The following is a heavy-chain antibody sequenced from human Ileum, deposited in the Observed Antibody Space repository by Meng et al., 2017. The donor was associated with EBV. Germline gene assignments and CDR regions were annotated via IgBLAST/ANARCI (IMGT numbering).Heavy chain of an antibody. V-gene: IGHV4-4*02. CDR1: GGSISRSNW. CDR2: IYHSGST. D-gene: IGHD6-19*01. Sequence: ESVPGLVKPSATLPLCCAASGGSISRSNWCSWVRQPPGKGLEWIGEIYHSGSTNYNPSLKSRVTISVDKSKNQFSLKLSSVTAADTAVYYCASFPPPGKQWLVTDYWGQGTLVTVSS. CDR3: ASFPPPGKQWLVTDY. J-gene: IGHJ4*02.